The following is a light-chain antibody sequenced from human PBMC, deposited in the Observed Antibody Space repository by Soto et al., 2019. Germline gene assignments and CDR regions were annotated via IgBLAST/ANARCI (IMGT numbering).Light chain of an antibody. CDR2: GAS. V-gene: IGKV3-15*01. CDR3: QQYNSWPPIT. CDR1: QSVRTK. Sequence: EIVMTQSPDTLYVSPGEGATLSSRASQSVRTKLAWYQQKAGQAPRLLIYGASTRAAGIPDRFSGSGSGTEFTLTISSLQSEDFAVYYCQQYNSWPPITFGQGTRLEIK. J-gene: IGKJ5*01.